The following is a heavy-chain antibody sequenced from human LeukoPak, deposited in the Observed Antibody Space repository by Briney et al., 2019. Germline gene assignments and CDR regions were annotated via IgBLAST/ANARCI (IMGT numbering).Heavy chain of an antibody. CDR1: GGTFSSYA. CDR3: ARSEGRYSYGTGYNWFDP. CDR2: IIPIFGTA. Sequence: SVKVSCKASGGTFSSYAISWVRQAPGQGLEWMGGIIPIFGTANYAQKFQGRVTITADESTSTAYMELGSLRSEDTAVYYCARSEGRYSYGTGYNWFDPWGQGTLVTVSS. J-gene: IGHJ5*02. D-gene: IGHD5-18*01. V-gene: IGHV1-69*13.